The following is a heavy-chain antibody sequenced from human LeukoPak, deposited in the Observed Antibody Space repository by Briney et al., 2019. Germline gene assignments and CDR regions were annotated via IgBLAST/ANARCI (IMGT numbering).Heavy chain of an antibody. CDR1: GGSISSSSYY. CDR2: IYYSGSP. J-gene: IGHJ4*02. D-gene: IGHD6-19*01. Sequence: SETLSLTCTVSGGSISSSSYYWSWIRQPPGKGLEWIGYIYYSGSPSYNPSLRSRLTISVDTSKDQFSLKLSSVTAADTAVYYCARGVAGPSVDYWGQGTLVTVSS. V-gene: IGHV4-61*01. CDR3: ARGVAGPSVDY.